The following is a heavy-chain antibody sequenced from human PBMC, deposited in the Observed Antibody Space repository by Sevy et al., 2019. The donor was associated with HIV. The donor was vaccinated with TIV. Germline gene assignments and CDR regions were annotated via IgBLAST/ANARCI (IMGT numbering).Heavy chain of an antibody. D-gene: IGHD6-19*01. CDR1: GFSFSDFY. CDR3: VRGEEHSSGWAQAGGDF. J-gene: IGHJ4*02. Sequence: GGSLRLSCAASGFSFSDFYFNWVRQAPGKGLQWISYISGGGSRIYYADSVKGRFTIARDNTENSVYLQMNNLKAEDTATYFCVRGEEHSSGWAQAGGDFWGQGTLVTVSS. CDR2: ISGGGSRI. V-gene: IGHV3-11*01.